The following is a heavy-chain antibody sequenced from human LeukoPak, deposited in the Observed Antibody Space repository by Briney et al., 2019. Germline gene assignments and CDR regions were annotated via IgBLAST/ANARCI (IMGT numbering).Heavy chain of an antibody. V-gene: IGHV3-23*01. J-gene: IGHJ4*02. Sequence: GASLRLSCAASGFTFSSYAMSWVRQAPGKGLEWVSAISGSGGSTYYADSVKGRFTISRDNSKNTLYLQMNSLRAEDTAVYYCAKVSEEGAYSSGWYVEGYYFDYWGQGTPVTVSS. D-gene: IGHD6-19*01. CDR1: GFTFSSYA. CDR3: AKVSEEGAYSSGWYVEGYYFDY. CDR2: ISGSGGST.